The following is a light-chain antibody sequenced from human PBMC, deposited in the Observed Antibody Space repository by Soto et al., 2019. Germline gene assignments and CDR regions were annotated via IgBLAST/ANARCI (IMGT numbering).Light chain of an antibody. V-gene: IGLV2-11*01. J-gene: IGLJ1*01. CDR3: CSYPGSYTFV. Sequence: QSVLTQPRSVSGSPGQSVTISCTGTSSDVGVYNYVSWYQQYPGKAPKIMIYDVSKRPSGVPDRFSGSKSDNTASLTISGLQAEDEADYYCCSYPGSYTFVFGSGTKVTV. CDR1: SSDVGVYNY. CDR2: DVS.